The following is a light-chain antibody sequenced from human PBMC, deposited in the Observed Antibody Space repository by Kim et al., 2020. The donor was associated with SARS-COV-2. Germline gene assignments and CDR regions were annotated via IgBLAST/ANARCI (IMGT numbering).Light chain of an antibody. CDR3: NSRDSSGNHHYV. Sequence: LGQTVRITCQGDSLRSYYASWYQQKPGQAPVLVIYGKNNRPSGIPDRFSGSSSGNTASLTITGAQAEDEAYYYCNSRDSSGNHHYVFGTGTKVTVL. CDR2: GKN. CDR1: SLRSYY. V-gene: IGLV3-19*01. J-gene: IGLJ1*01.